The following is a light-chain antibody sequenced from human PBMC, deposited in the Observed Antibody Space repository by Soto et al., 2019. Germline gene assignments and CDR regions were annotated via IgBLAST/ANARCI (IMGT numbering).Light chain of an antibody. V-gene: IGKV3-20*01. CDR2: GAS. CDR3: QQYGRAPPFT. Sequence: EIVLTQSPGTLSLSPGERATLSCRASQSVSSSYIAWYQQNPGQAPRLLIYGASSRATGIPDRFSGSGSGTDFTLTISRLEPEDFAVYFCQQYGRAPPFTFGQGTNVEIK. J-gene: IGKJ2*01. CDR1: QSVSSSY.